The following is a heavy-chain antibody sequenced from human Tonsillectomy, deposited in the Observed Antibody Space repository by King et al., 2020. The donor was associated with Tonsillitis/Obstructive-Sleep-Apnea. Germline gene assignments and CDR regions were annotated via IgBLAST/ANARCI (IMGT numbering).Heavy chain of an antibody. Sequence: VQLVESGGGLIQPGGSLRLSCAASGFTVSSNYMSWVRQAPGKGLEWVSVIYSGGSTYYADSVKGRSTISRDNSKNTLYLQMNSLRAEDTAVYYCARDQDYGSGSYFHYYYYMDVWGKGTTVTVSS. CDR1: GFTVSSNY. CDR2: IYSGGST. V-gene: IGHV3-53*01. CDR3: ARDQDYGSGSYFHYYYYMDV. D-gene: IGHD3-10*01. J-gene: IGHJ6*03.